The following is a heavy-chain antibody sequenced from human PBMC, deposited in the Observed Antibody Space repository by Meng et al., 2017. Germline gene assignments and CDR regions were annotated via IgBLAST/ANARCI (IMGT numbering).Heavy chain of an antibody. D-gene: IGHD2-15*01. Sequence: GGSLRPSCAASGLTFSDHYMDWVRQAPGKGLEWVGRTRNKANSYTTEYAASVKGRFTISRDDSKNSLYLQMNSLKTEDTAVYYCARGLEILGYCSGGSCYSVFDYWGQGTLVTVSS. J-gene: IGHJ4*02. CDR3: ARGLEILGYCSGGSCYSVFDY. CDR2: TRNKANSYTT. CDR1: GLTFSDHY. V-gene: IGHV3-72*01.